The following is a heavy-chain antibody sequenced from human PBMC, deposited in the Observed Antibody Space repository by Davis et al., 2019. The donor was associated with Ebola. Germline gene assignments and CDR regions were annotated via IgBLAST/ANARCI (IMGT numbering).Heavy chain of an antibody. J-gene: IGHJ4*02. D-gene: IGHD3-3*01. Sequence: PSETLSLTCAVYGGSFSGYYWSWIRQPPGKGLEWIGEINHSGSTNYNPSLKSRVTISVDTSKNQFSLKLSSVTAADTAVYYCARGPDYDFWSGPDYWGQGTLVTVSS. V-gene: IGHV4-34*01. CDR3: ARGPDYDFWSGPDY. CDR2: INHSGST. CDR1: GGSFSGYY.